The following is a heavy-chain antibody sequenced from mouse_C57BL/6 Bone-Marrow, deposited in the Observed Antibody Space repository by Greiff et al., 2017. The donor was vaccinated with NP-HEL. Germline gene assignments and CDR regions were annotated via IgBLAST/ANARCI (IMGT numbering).Heavy chain of an antibody. J-gene: IGHJ1*03. CDR2: ISDGGSYT. D-gene: IGHD1-1*01. CDR1: GFTFSSYA. Sequence: EVQLQESGGGLVKPGGSLKLSCAASGFTFSSYAMSWVRQTPEKRLEWVATISDGGSYTYYPDNVKGRFTISRDNAKNNLYLQMSHLKSEDTAMYYCARAGRYFDVWGTGTTVTVSS. CDR3: ARAGRYFDV. V-gene: IGHV5-4*01.